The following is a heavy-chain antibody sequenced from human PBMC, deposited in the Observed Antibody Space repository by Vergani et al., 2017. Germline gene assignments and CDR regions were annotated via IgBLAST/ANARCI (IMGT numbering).Heavy chain of an antibody. V-gene: IGHV3-23*01. CDR3: AREWLGLWFGEPAMGLDG. D-gene: IGHD3-10*01. CDR1: GFTFSSYA. Sequence: EVQLLESGGGLVQPGGSLRLSCAASGFTFSSYAMSWVRQAPGKGLEWVSAIRGSGGSTYYADSVQGRFTISRDKSKNTLYLQMNSLRAEDTAVYYCAREWLGLWFGEPAMGLDGGGQATLVSVSS. J-gene: IGHJ4*02. CDR2: IRGSGGST.